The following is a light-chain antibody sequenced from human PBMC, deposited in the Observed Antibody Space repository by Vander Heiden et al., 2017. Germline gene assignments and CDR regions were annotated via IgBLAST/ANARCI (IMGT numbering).Light chain of an antibody. CDR1: DIESKD. Sequence: SSVLTQSPSVSLAPGQTARITCGGQDIESKDVHWYQQRPDQAPVLVLYDDNDRPSGIPERFSGSNSGNTATPTISRVEAGDEADYYCQVSDSTSDHLGVCGGGTKLTVL. J-gene: IGLJ3*02. CDR2: DDN. CDR3: QVSDSTSDHLGV. V-gene: IGLV3-21*02.